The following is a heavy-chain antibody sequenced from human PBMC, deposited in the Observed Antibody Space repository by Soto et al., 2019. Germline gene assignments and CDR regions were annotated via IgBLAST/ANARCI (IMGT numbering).Heavy chain of an antibody. D-gene: IGHD3-3*01. CDR1: GFTFSSYS. J-gene: IGHJ4*02. CDR3: VGDRHPDGFWTFDF. Sequence: GGSLRLSCAASGFTFSSYSMNWVRQAPGKGLEWVSYISSSSSTIYYADSVKGRFTISRDNAKNSLYLQMNSLRAEDTAVYYCVGDRHPDGFWTFDFWGQGTLVTVSS. V-gene: IGHV3-48*01. CDR2: ISSSSSTI.